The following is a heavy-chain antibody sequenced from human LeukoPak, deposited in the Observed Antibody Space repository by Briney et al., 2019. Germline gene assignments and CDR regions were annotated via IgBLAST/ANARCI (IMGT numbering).Heavy chain of an antibody. Sequence: SVKVSCKASGGTFSSYAISWVRQAPGQGLEWMGRIIPILGIANYAQKFQGRVTITADKSTSTAYMELSSLRSEDTAVYYCARGKGNYYDSRGYSLWGQGTTVTVSS. J-gene: IGHJ6*02. CDR3: ARGKGNYYDSRGYSL. CDR2: IIPILGIA. V-gene: IGHV1-69*04. D-gene: IGHD3-22*01. CDR1: GGTFSSYA.